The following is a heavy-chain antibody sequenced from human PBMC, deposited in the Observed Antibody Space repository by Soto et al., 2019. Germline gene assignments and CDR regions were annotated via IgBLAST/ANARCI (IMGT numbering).Heavy chain of an antibody. D-gene: IGHD2-21*02. CDR1: GFTFSSYI. Sequence: EVQLLESGGGVVQPGGSLRLSCAASGFTFSSYIMTWVRQAPGKGLEWVSAIGGGGSPTYYTESVKGRFTISRDNSKNTLYLQMTSLRAEDTAVYYCAKRLTSSSAFDIWGQGTVVTVSS. V-gene: IGHV3-23*01. CDR2: IGGGGSPT. J-gene: IGHJ3*02. CDR3: AKRLTSSSAFDI.